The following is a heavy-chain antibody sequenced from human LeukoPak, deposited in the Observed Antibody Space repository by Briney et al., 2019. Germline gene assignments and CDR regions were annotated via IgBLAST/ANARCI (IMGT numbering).Heavy chain of an antibody. CDR2: IYYSGST. D-gene: IGHD6-19*01. J-gene: IGHJ4*02. CDR1: GVSITSYF. V-gene: IGHV4-59*01. Sequence: SETLSLTCTVSGVSITSYFWSWIRQPPGKGLEWIGYIYYSGSTNYNPSLKSRVTISVDTSKNQFSLKLSSVTAADTAVYYCARSTVAGGPPHFDYWGQGTLVTVSS. CDR3: ARSTVAGGPPHFDY.